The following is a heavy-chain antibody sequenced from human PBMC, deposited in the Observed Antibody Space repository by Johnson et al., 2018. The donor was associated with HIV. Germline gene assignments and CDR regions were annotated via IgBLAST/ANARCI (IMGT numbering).Heavy chain of an antibody. CDR1: GFTFDDYG. D-gene: IGHD2-21*01. CDR2: ISYDGSNK. J-gene: IGHJ3*02. CDR3: AKERMGLAYCGGDCWEDAFDI. Sequence: VQLVESGGVVVQPGGSLRLSCAAFGFTFDDYGMSWVRQAPGKGLEWVAVISYDGSNKYYADSVKGRFTISRDNSKNTLYLQMNSLRAEDTAVYYCAKERMGLAYCGGDCWEDAFDIWGQGTMVTVSS. V-gene: IGHV3-30*18.